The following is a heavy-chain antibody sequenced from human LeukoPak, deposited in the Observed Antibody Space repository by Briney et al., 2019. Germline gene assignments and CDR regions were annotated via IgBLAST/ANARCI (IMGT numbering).Heavy chain of an antibody. CDR3: ADVVVVAATPGYFQH. V-gene: IGHV4-59*01. D-gene: IGHD2-15*01. CDR1: GGSISSYY. J-gene: IGHJ1*01. CDR2: IYYSGST. Sequence: SETVSLTCTASGGSISSYYWSWIRQPPGKGLEFIGYIYYSGSTNYKPSLKSRVTISVDTSKNQFSLKLSSVTAADTAVYYCADVVVVAATPGYFQHWGQGTLVTVSS.